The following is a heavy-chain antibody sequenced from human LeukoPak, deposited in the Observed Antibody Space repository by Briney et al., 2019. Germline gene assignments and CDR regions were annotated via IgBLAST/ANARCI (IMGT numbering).Heavy chain of an antibody. CDR2: IYYSGST. CDR3: ARVVTYYDILTGHKPWFDP. CDR1: GGSISSYY. V-gene: IGHV4-59*01. D-gene: IGHD3-9*01. J-gene: IGHJ5*02. Sequence: SETLSLTCTVSGGSISSYYWSWIRQPPGKGLEWIGYIYYSGSTNYNPSLKSRVTISVDTSKNQFSLKLSSVTAADTAVYYCARVVTYYDILTGHKPWFDPWGQGTLVTVSS.